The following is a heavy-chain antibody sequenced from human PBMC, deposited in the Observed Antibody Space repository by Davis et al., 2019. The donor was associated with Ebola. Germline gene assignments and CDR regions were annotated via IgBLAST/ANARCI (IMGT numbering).Heavy chain of an antibody. CDR3: AKRWQVRYFGY. Sequence: GESLKISCAASGFTFSSYAMSWVRQAPGKGLEWVSTISDSGGSTYYADSVKGRFTVSRDNSKNTLYLHMNSLRVEDTAVYYCAKRWQVRYFGYWGQGTLVTVSS. J-gene: IGHJ4*02. CDR1: GFTFSSYA. D-gene: IGHD4-23*01. CDR2: ISDSGGST. V-gene: IGHV3-23*01.